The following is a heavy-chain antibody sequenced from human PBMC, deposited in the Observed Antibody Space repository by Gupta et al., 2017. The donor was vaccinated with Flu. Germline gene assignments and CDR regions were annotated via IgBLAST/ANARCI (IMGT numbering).Heavy chain of an antibody. V-gene: IGHV3-23*01. D-gene: IGHD3-3*01. CDR2: ISGSGDST. CDR1: GFTFSSFA. J-gene: IGHJ6*02. Sequence: EVQLLESGGGLVQPGGSLRLSCAASGFTFSSFAMSWVRQAPGKGLEWVSIISGSGDSTYYADSVKGRFTISRDNSKNTVSLQMKSLRAEDTAVYYCAKGTIDFWSGYYTAYFYYGMDVWGQGTTVTVSS. CDR3: AKGTIDFWSGYYTAYFYYGMDV.